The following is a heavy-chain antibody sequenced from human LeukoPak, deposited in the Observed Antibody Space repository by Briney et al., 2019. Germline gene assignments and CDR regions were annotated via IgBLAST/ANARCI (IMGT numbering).Heavy chain of an antibody. D-gene: IGHD2-2*03. CDR1: GFTFDDYA. J-gene: IGHJ6*02. V-gene: IGHV3-43*02. Sequence: AGSLRLSCAASGFTFDDYAMHWVRQAPGKGLEWVSLISGDGGSTYYADSVKGRFTISRDNSKNSLYLQMNSLRTEDTALYYCAKTGGLDNGQYYYYYYGMDVWGQGTTVTVSS. CDR3: AKTGGLDNGQYYYYYYGMDV. CDR2: ISGDGGST.